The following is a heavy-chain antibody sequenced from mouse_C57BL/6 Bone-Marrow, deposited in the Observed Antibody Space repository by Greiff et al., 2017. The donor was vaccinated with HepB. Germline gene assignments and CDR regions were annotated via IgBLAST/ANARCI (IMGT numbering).Heavy chain of an antibody. J-gene: IGHJ2*01. CDR1: GFTFSSYA. V-gene: IGHV5-4*01. CDR3: ARPDITTVVAPFGY. CDR2: ISDGGSYT. Sequence: VQVVESGGGLVKPGGSLKLSCAASGFTFSSYAMSWVRQTPEKRLEWVATISDGGSYTYYPDNVKGRFTISRDNAKNNLYLQMSHLKSEDTAMYYCARPDITTVVAPFGYWGQGTTLTVSS. D-gene: IGHD1-1*01.